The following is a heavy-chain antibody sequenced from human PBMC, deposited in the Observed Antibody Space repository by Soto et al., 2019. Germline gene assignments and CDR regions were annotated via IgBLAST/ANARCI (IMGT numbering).Heavy chain of an antibody. D-gene: IGHD2-2*01. CDR1: GYTFTSYG. J-gene: IGHJ6*02. CDR2: IIPILGIA. V-gene: IGHV1-69*04. Sequence: SVKVSCKASGYTFTSYGISWVRQAPGQGLEWMGRIIPILGIANYAQKFQGRVTITADKSASTAYMELSSLRSEDTAVYYCARVYCSSTSCQYYYYGMDVWGQGTTVTVSS. CDR3: ARVYCSSTSCQYYYYGMDV.